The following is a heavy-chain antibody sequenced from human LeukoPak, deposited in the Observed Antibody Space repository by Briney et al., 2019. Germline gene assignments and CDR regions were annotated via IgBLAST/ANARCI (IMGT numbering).Heavy chain of an antibody. V-gene: IGHV3-30*03. CDR2: ISYDGSNK. CDR3: ARDDSSGYYYLGY. D-gene: IGHD3-22*01. J-gene: IGHJ4*02. Sequence: GRSLRLSCAASGFTFSSYGMHWVRQAPGKGLEWVAVISYDGSNKYYADSVKGRFTISRDNSKNTLYLQMNSLRAEDTAVYYCARDDSSGYYYLGYWGQGTLVTVSS. CDR1: GFTFSSYG.